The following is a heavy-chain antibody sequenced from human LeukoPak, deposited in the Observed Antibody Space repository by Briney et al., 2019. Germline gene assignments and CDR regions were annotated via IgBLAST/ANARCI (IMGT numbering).Heavy chain of an antibody. Sequence: SETLCPTCTVSGGSISSYYWSWIRQPPGKGLEWIGYIYYSGSTNYNPSLKSRVTISVDTSKNQFSLKLSSVTAADTAVYYCARDPGNWFDPWGQGTLVTVSS. J-gene: IGHJ5*02. CDR3: ARDPGNWFDP. CDR1: GGSISSYY. V-gene: IGHV4-59*01. CDR2: IYYSGST.